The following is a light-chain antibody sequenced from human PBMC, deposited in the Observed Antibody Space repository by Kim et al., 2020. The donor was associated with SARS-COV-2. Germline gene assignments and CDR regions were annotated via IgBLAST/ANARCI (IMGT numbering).Light chain of an antibody. CDR3: ISYTASSTNVV. Sequence: QSITISCTGSSSDIGGYNFVSWYQQHPGKAPKLIIYDVTKRPSGVSNRFSGSKSGDTASLTISGLQAEDEADYYCISYTASSTNVVFGGGTQVTVL. V-gene: IGLV2-14*03. J-gene: IGLJ2*01. CDR2: DVT. CDR1: SSDIGGYNF.